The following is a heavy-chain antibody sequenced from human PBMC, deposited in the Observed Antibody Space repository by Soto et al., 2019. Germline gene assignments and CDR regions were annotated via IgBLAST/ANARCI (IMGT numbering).Heavy chain of an antibody. CDR3: AREGSGYNF. Sequence: GASVKVSCKASGGSFSNFGISWVRQAPGQGLEWMGGNVPVLGRPNYAQRFRGRLTITADESTSTGYMELISLRSDDTAVYYCAREGSGYNFWGQGTQVTVSS. V-gene: IGHV1-69*13. J-gene: IGHJ4*02. CDR1: GGSFSNFG. CDR2: NVPVLGRP. D-gene: IGHD5-12*01.